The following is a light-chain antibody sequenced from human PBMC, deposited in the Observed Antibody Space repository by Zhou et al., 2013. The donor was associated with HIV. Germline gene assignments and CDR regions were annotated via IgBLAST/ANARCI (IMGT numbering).Light chain of an antibody. V-gene: IGKV3-20*01. Sequence: EIVLTQSPATLSLSPGETATLSCRASQGVRNYLAWYQQKPGQAPRLLIYDSSTRATGIPARFSGSGSETDFNLTISRLEPEDFAVYYCQQYGSSPLTFGGGTKVEIK. J-gene: IGKJ4*01. CDR3: QQYGSSPLT. CDR2: DSS. CDR1: QGVRNY.